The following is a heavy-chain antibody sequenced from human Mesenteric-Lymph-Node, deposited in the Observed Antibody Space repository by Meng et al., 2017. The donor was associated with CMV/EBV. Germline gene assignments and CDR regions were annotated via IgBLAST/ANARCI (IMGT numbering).Heavy chain of an antibody. Sequence: SVKVSCKASGYTFTGSYIHWVRQAPGQGLEWMGGIIPIFGTANYAQKFQGRVTITTDESTSTAYMELSSLRSEDTAVYYCARDSNYYDSSGYSTAFDYWGQGTLVTVSS. CDR1: GYTFTGSY. D-gene: IGHD3-22*01. CDR2: IIPIFGTA. J-gene: IGHJ4*02. V-gene: IGHV1-69*05. CDR3: ARDSNYYDSSGYSTAFDY.